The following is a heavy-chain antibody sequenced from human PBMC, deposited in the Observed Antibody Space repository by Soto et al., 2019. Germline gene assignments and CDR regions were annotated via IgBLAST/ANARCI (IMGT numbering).Heavy chain of an antibody. CDR3: ASSSAMVLYGDAFDI. J-gene: IGHJ3*02. CDR2: MNPNSGNT. Sequence: GASVKVSCKASGYTFTSYDINWVRQATGQGLEWMGWMNPNSGNTGYAQKFQGRVTMTRNTSISTAYMELSSLRSEDTAVYYCASSSAMVLYGDAFDIWGQGTMVTVSS. CDR1: GYTFTSYD. D-gene: IGHD5-18*01. V-gene: IGHV1-8*01.